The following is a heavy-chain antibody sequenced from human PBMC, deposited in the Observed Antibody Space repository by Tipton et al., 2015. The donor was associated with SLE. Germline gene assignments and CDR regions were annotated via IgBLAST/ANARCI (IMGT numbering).Heavy chain of an antibody. CDR3: ARDYSGSWAAYDN. CDR1: GFTFSSYW. V-gene: IGHV3-7*01. CDR2: INQDGSEK. Sequence: GSLRLSCAASGFTFSSYWVTWFRQAPGKGLEWVANINQDGSEKYYADSVKGRFTISRDNAKNSLYLQMSSLRAEDTAVYYCARDYSGSWAAYDNWGQGTLVTVSS. D-gene: IGHD6-13*01. J-gene: IGHJ4*02.